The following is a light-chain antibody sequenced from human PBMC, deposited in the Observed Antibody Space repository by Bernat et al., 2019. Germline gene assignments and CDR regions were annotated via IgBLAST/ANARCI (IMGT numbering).Light chain of an antibody. V-gene: IGKV1-5*03. Sequence: DIQMTQSPSTLSASVGDRVIITCRVSQSISSWLAWYQQKPGKAPKLLIYKASSLESGVPSRLSGTGSGTEFTLSISSLQPDDFATYYCQQYDDYPLTFGPGTKVDVK. CDR2: KAS. CDR1: QSISSW. J-gene: IGKJ3*01. CDR3: QQYDDYPLT.